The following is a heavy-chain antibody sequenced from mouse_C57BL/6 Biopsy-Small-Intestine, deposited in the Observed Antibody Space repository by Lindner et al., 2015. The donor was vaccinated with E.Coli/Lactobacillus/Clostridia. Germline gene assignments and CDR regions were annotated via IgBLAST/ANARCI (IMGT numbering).Heavy chain of an antibody. J-gene: IGHJ3*01. CDR1: GYTFTGYY. CDR3: ARDGVGDTKNGFDI. V-gene: IGHV1-53*01. Sequence: SVKVSCKASGYTFTGYYMHWVRQAPGQGLEWMGWINPNSGGTNYAQKFQGRVTMTRDTSISTAYMELSRLRSDDTAVYYCARDGVGDTKNGFDIWGQGTMVTVSS. D-gene: IGHD2-2*01. CDR2: INPNSGGT.